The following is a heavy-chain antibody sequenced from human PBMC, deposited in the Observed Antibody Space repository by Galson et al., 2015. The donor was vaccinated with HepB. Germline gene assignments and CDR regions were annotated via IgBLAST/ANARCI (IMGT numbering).Heavy chain of an antibody. D-gene: IGHD3-10*01. CDR3: AKGGEKYGPGSHFDY. CDR1: RVTFSTYG. J-gene: IGHJ4*02. CDR2: ILYDGSDK. Sequence: SLRLSCAASRVTFSTYGMHWVRQAPGKGLEWLAVILYDGSDKRYADSVRGRFTISRDNSKNTLYLQMNSLRTDDTAIYYCAKGGEKYGPGSHFDYWGRGTLVTVSS. V-gene: IGHV3-30*18.